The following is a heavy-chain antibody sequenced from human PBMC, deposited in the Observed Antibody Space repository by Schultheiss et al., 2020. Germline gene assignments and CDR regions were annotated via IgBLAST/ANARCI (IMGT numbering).Heavy chain of an antibody. CDR2: IYYSGST. V-gene: IGHV4-39*01. Sequence: SETLSLTCTVSGGSISSGNYYWSWIRQHPGKGLEWIGYIYYSGSTYYNPSLKSRVTISVDTSKNQFSLKLSSVTAADTAVYYCARLMGIAAAGTYWGQGTLVTVSS. CDR3: ARLMGIAAAGTY. D-gene: IGHD6-13*01. J-gene: IGHJ4*02. CDR1: GGSISSGNYY.